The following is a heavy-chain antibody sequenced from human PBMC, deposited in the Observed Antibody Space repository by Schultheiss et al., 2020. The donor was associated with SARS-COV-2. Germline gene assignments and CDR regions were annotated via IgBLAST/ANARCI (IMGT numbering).Heavy chain of an antibody. CDR3: ARPYGGNPGLGY. Sequence: GGSLRLSCAASGFTFSSYDMHWVRQATGKGLEWVSAIGTAGDPYYPGSVKGRFTISRDNSENTVYLQMNGLRPEDTAVYYCARPYGGNPGLGYWGQGTLVTVSS. V-gene: IGHV3-13*05. CDR1: GFTFSSYD. CDR2: IGTAGDP. J-gene: IGHJ4*02. D-gene: IGHD4-23*01.